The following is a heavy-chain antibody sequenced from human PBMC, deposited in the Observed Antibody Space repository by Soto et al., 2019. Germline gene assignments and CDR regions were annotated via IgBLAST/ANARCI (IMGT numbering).Heavy chain of an antibody. CDR3: AKKEVSIAAAGSHPSRYNCYYYGMDV. V-gene: IGHV3-23*01. CDR1: GFTFSSYA. CDR2: TSGSGGST. Sequence: EVQLLESGGGLVQPGGSLRLSCAASGFTFSSYAMSWVRQAPGKGQERVSATSGSGGSTYYADSVKGRFTISRDNSKNILYLQMNSLRAEDTDVYYCAKKEVSIAAAGSHPSRYNCYYYGMDVWGQGTTVTVSS. D-gene: IGHD6-13*01. J-gene: IGHJ6*02.